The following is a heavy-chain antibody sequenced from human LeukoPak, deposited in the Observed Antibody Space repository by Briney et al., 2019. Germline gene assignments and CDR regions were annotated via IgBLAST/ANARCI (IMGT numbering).Heavy chain of an antibody. CDR1: GHTFPGYY. V-gene: IGHV1-2*02. D-gene: IGHD2-2*01. Sequence: VASVKVSCKASGHTFPGYYMHWVRQAPGQGLEWMGWISPNSGDTNYAQKFQGRVTMTRDTSISTAYMELSRLRSDDTAVYYCASSATPAVRVWNPFVIWGQGTVVPVSS. J-gene: IGHJ3*02. CDR3: ASSATPAVRVWNPFVI. CDR2: ISPNSGDT.